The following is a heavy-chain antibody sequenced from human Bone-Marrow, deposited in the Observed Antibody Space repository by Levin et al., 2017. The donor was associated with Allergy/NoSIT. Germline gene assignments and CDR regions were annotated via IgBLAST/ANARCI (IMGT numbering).Heavy chain of an antibody. CDR1: GFTFSSYW. Sequence: GGSLRLSCAASGFTFSSYWMSWVRQAPGKGLEWVANIKQDGSEKYYVDSVKGRFTISRDNAKNSLYLQMNSLRAEDTAVYYCARDTRIAVETRLGGWDAFDIWGQGTMVTVSS. J-gene: IGHJ3*02. D-gene: IGHD6-19*01. V-gene: IGHV3-7*01. CDR3: ARDTRIAVETRLGGWDAFDI. CDR2: IKQDGSEK.